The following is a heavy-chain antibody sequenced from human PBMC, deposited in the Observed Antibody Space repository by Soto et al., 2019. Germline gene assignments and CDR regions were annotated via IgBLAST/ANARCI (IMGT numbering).Heavy chain of an antibody. Sequence: EVRLVESGGGLVQPGGSLRLSYAASGFRMSGFWMHWVRQAPGEGLVWVSRSSPDGTSTSYAESVKGRFTISRDNAKNTLYMQLNSLRAEDTAVYYCTRHGSGDYFLFDPWGQGTLVTVSS. CDR3: TRHGSGDYFLFDP. J-gene: IGHJ5*02. V-gene: IGHV3-74*01. D-gene: IGHD4-17*01. CDR2: SSPDGTST. CDR1: GFRMSGFW.